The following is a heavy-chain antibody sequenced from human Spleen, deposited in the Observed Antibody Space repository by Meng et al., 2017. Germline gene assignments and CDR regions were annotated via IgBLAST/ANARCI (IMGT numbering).Heavy chain of an antibody. CDR3: ARAPLLLWFGQHGDYYYYYGMDV. Sequence: SETLSLTCTVSGGSISSGSYYWSWIRQPAGKGLDWIGRIYTSGSTNYNPSLKSRVTISVDTSKNQFSLKLSSVTAADTAVYYCARAPLLLWFGQHGDYYYYYGMDVWGQGTTVTVSS. D-gene: IGHD3-10*01. J-gene: IGHJ6*02. CDR1: GGSISSGSYY. CDR2: IYTSGST. V-gene: IGHV4-61*02.